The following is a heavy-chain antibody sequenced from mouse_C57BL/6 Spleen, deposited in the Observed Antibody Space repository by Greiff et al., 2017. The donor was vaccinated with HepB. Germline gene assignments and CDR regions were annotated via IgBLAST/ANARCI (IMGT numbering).Heavy chain of an antibody. CDR2: ISDGGSYT. J-gene: IGHJ2*01. CDR3: ARGHGYPFDY. CDR1: GFTFSSYA. D-gene: IGHD2-2*01. Sequence: EVMLVESGGGLVKPGGSLKLSCVASGFTFSSYAMSWVRQTPEKRLEWVATISDGGSYTYYPDNVKGRFTISRDNAKNNLYLQMSHLKSEDTAMYYCARGHGYPFDYWGQGTTLTVSS. V-gene: IGHV5-4*03.